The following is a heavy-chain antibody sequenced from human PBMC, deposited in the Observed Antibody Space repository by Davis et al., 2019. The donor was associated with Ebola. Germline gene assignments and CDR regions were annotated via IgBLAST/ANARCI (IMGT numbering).Heavy chain of an antibody. Sequence: GESLKISCAASGFTFSSYAMHWVRQAPGKGLEWVAVISYDGSNKYYADSVKGRFTISRDNSKNTLYLQMNSLRAEDTAVYYCARDRGGTIFGALYGMDVWGQGTTVTVSS. CDR2: ISYDGSNK. V-gene: IGHV3-30-3*01. J-gene: IGHJ6*02. CDR1: GFTFSSYA. CDR3: ARDRGGTIFGALYGMDV. D-gene: IGHD3-3*01.